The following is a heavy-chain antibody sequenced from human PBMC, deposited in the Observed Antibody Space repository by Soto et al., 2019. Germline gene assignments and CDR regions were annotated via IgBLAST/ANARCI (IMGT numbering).Heavy chain of an antibody. J-gene: IGHJ5*02. CDR2: IYHSGST. CDR3: ARVLAGPNWFDP. Sequence: SETLSLTCAVSGYSISSGYYCGWIRQPPGKGLEWIGSIYHSGSTYYNPSLKSRVAISVDTSKNQFSLKLSSVTAADTAVYYCARVLAGPNWFDPWGQGTLVTVSS. V-gene: IGHV4-38-2*01. CDR1: GYSISSGYY.